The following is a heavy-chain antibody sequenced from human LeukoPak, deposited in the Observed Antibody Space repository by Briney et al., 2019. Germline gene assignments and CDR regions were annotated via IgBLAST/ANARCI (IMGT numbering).Heavy chain of an antibody. CDR2: FDPEDGET. V-gene: IGHV1-24*01. D-gene: IGHD3-22*01. Sequence: ASVKVSCKVSGYTLTELSMHWVRQAPGKGLGWMGGFDPEDGETTYAQKFQGRVTMTEDTSTDTAYMELSSLRSEDTAVYYCATDLRDGGSITTNHENDYWGQGTLVTVSS. CDR3: ATDLRDGGSITTNHENDY. J-gene: IGHJ4*02. CDR1: GYTLTELS.